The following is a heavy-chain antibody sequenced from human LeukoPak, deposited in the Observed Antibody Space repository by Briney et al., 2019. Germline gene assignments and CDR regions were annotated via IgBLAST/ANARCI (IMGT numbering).Heavy chain of an antibody. CDR2: ISAFNGNT. Sequence: GASVNVSFKASGYSFTTYGISWVRQAPGQGLEWMGWISAFNGNTHYAQNLQGRVTMTTDTPTSTAYMELRSLRSDDTAVYYCALFYSSSHPFEYWGQGTLVTVSS. CDR1: GYSFTTYG. V-gene: IGHV1-18*01. CDR3: ALFYSSSHPFEY. D-gene: IGHD6-6*01. J-gene: IGHJ4*02.